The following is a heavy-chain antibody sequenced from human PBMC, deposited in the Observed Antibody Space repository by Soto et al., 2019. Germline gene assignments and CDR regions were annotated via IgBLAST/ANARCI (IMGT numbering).Heavy chain of an antibody. CDR2: IRSKAYGGTT. CDR3: TRDKEIYDSSGYYPYYFDY. CDR1: GFTFGDYA. D-gene: IGHD3-22*01. Sequence: GSLRLSCTASGFTFGDYAMSWFRQAPGKGLEWVGFIRSKAYGGTTEYAASVKGRFTISRDDSKSIAYLQMNSLKTEDTAVYYCTRDKEIYDSSGYYPYYFDYWGQGTLVTVSS. J-gene: IGHJ4*02. V-gene: IGHV3-49*03.